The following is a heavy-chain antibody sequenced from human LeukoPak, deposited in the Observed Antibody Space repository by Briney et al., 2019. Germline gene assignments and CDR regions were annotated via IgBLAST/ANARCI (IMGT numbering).Heavy chain of an antibody. CDR1: GGTFSSYA. D-gene: IGHD3-10*01. CDR3: AREGNYYGSGSYYSWIDP. CDR2: IIPIFGTA. V-gene: IGHV1-69*01. Sequence: SVKVSCKASGGTFSSYAISWVRQAPGQGLEWMGGIIPIFGTANYAQKFQGRVTITADESTSTAYMELSSLRSEDTAVYYCAREGNYYGSGSYYSWIDPWGQGTLVTVSS. J-gene: IGHJ5*02.